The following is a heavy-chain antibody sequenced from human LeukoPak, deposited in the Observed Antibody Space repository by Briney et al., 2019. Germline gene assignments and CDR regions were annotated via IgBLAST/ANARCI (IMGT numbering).Heavy chain of an antibody. J-gene: IGHJ4*02. Sequence: PGGSLRLSCAASGFTFSSYGMHWVRQAPGKGLEWVAVIWYDGSNKYYADSVKGRFTISRDNSKNTLYLQMNSLRAEDTAVYYCALGYCSSTSCYDFDYWGQGTLVTVSS. V-gene: IGHV3-30*02. CDR2: IWYDGSNK. D-gene: IGHD2-2*01. CDR1: GFTFSSYG. CDR3: ALGYCSSTSCYDFDY.